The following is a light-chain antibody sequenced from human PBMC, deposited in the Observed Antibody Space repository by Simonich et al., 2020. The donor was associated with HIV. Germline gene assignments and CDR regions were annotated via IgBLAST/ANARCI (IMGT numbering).Light chain of an antibody. CDR3: QQSHSTPQT. CDR2: WAS. CDR1: QSVLYSSNNKNY. Sequence: DIVMTQSPDSLAVSLGERATINCKSSQSVLYSSNNKNYLAWYQQKPGQPPKLLIYWASTREFGVPDRFSGSGSGTDFTLTISSLQAEDVAVYYCQQSHSTPQTVGQGTKVEIK. V-gene: IGKV4-1*01. J-gene: IGKJ1*01.